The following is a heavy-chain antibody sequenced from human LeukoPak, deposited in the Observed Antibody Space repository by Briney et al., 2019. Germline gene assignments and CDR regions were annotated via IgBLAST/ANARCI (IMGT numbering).Heavy chain of an antibody. D-gene: IGHD6-19*01. CDR1: GYTFTNYY. CDR3: ARDKSGNSGWYSYFDY. V-gene: IGHV1-2*02. J-gene: IGHJ4*02. Sequence: GASVKVSCKASGYTFTNYYIHWVRQAPGQGLEWMGWIDPNSGDTNYAQRFQGRVTMTRDTSIGTAYMELSGLRSHDTAPYYCARDKSGNSGWYSYFDYWGQGTLVTVSS. CDR2: IDPNSGDT.